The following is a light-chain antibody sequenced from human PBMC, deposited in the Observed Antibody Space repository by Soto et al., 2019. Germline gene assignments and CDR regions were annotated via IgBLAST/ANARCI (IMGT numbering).Light chain of an antibody. V-gene: IGLV1-51*01. Sequence: QSALTQPPSVSAAPGQKVTISCSGGSSNIGKNYVSWYQHFPGTAPKRLIYGMDERPSGVPDRFSGSQSGTSATLGVAGLQPGDEADYYCGTWDSSLSAWVFGGGTKLTVL. J-gene: IGLJ3*02. CDR3: GTWDSSLSAWV. CDR1: SSNIGKNY. CDR2: GMD.